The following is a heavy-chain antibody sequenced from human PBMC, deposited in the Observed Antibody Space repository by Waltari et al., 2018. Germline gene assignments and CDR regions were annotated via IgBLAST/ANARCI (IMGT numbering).Heavy chain of an antibody. Sequence: EVQLVESGGGLVQPGGSLRLSCAASGFTFSSYSMNWVRQAPGKGLEWVSYISSSSSTIYCADSVKGRFTISRDNAKNSLYLQMNSLRAEDTAVYYCASLTYYDFWSGYTDDYWGQGTLVTVSS. CDR1: GFTFSSYS. CDR3: ASLTYYDFWSGYTDDY. CDR2: ISSSSSTI. V-gene: IGHV3-48*01. D-gene: IGHD3-3*01. J-gene: IGHJ4*02.